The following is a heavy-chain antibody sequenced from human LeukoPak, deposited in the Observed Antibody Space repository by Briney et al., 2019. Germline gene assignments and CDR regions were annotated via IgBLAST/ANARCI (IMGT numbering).Heavy chain of an antibody. CDR1: GGSFSGYY. D-gene: IGHD3-22*01. CDR2: INHSGST. CDR3: ARRDDSSGYHKIFDY. J-gene: IGHJ4*02. V-gene: IGHV4-34*01. Sequence: SETLSLTCAVYGGSFSGYYWSWIRQPPGKGLEWIGEINHSGSTNYNPSLKSRVTISVDTSKNQFYLKLSSLTAADTAVYYCARRDDSSGYHKIFDYWGPGTLVTVSS.